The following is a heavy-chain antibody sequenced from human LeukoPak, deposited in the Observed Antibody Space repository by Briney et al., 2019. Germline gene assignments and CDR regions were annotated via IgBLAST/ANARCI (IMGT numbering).Heavy chain of an antibody. CDR3: ARQVGYSSGWYDY. Sequence: NSSGTLSLTCTVSGGSISSSSYFWGWIRQPPGKGLEWIGSIYYSGSTYYNPSLESRVTISVDTSKNQFSLKLSSMTAADTAVYYCARQVGYSSGWYDYWGQGALVTVSS. V-gene: IGHV4-39*01. CDR1: GGSISSSSYF. CDR2: IYYSGST. J-gene: IGHJ4*02. D-gene: IGHD6-19*01.